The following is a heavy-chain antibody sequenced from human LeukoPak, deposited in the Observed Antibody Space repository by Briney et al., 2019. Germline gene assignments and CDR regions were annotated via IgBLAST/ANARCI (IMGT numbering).Heavy chain of an antibody. J-gene: IGHJ6*03. Sequence: GGSLRLSCAASGFTFSSYAMHWVRQAPGKGLEWVAVISYDGSNKYYADSVKGRFTISRDNSKNTLYLQMNSLRAEDTAVYYCATERLLDYYYYMDVWGKGTTVTVSS. CDR2: ISYDGSNK. CDR1: GFTFSSYA. D-gene: IGHD1-26*01. CDR3: ATERLLDYYYYMDV. V-gene: IGHV3-30-3*01.